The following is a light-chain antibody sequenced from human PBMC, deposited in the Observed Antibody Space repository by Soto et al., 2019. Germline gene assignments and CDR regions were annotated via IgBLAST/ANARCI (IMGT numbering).Light chain of an antibody. CDR2: CAA. J-gene: IGKJ2*01. CDR3: QQYNNWPPYT. CDR1: QSVSSN. Sequence: EIVMTQSPATLSLSPGERATLSCRASQSVSSNLAWYQQKPGQAPRLLIYCAATRAAGIPARFSGSGSWTAVTLTISSLQAEDFAVYYCQQYNNWPPYTFGQGTKLEIK. V-gene: IGKV3-15*01.